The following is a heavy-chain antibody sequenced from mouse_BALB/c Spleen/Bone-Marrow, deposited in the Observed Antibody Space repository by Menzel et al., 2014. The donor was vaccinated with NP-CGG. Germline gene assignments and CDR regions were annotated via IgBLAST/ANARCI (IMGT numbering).Heavy chain of an antibody. D-gene: IGHD2-14*01. CDR2: ISLYSGNT. CDR3: ARGDYRYDETMDY. Sequence: VQLQQSGPELVRPGVSVKISCKGSGYTFTDYGMHWVKQGHAKSLEWIGLISLYSGNTNYNQKFKDKATMTVDKSSSTAYMELARLTSEDSAIYYCARGDYRYDETMDYWGQGTSVTVSS. CDR1: GYTFTDYG. V-gene: IGHV1-67*01. J-gene: IGHJ4*01.